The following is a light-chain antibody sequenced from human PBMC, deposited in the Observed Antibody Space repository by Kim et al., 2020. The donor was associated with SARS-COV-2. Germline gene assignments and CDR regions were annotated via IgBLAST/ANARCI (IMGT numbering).Light chain of an antibody. CDR1: QSIGSW. J-gene: IGKJ1*01. CDR2: KAS. V-gene: IGKV1-5*03. CDR3: QQYNSYPWT. Sequence: ASVGDAVTITCRASQSIGSWLTWYQQKPGKAPKLLIFKASTLQSGVPSTFRGSGSGTEFALTINTLQPDDFATYYCQQYNSYPWTFGQGTKVDIK.